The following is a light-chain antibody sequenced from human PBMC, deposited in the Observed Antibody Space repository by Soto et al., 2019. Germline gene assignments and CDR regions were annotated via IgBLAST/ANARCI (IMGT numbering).Light chain of an antibody. CDR2: DVS. Sequence: QSALTQPASVSGSPGQSITISCTGTSSDVGGYHYVSWDQQHPGKAPKLMIYDVSNRPSGVSNRFSGSKSGNTASLTISGLQAEDEADYYCSSYTSSSTYVVFGGGTKLTVL. V-gene: IGLV2-14*01. J-gene: IGLJ2*01. CDR3: SSYTSSSTYVV. CDR1: SSDVGGYHY.